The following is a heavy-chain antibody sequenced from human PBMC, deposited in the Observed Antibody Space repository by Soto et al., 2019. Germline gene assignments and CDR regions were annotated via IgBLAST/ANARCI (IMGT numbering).Heavy chain of an antibody. D-gene: IGHD1-1*01. CDR1: AGSIRNSRFY. CDR3: ARHVRITSPVQAAAFDI. V-gene: IGHV4-39*01. J-gene: IGHJ3*02. CDR2: MNDSGKT. Sequence: QLQLQESGPGLVKPSETLSLTCKISAGSIRNSRFYWGWIRQPPGKGLEWIGNMNDSGKTYYSPSLKSLVTISEDTSESQFSLQVNSFTAVDTALYYCARHVRITSPVQAAAFDIWGQGTLVIVSS.